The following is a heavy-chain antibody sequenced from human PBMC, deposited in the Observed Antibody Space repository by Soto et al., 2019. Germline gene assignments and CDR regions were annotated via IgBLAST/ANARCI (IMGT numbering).Heavy chain of an antibody. CDR2: IWYDGSNK. J-gene: IGHJ5*02. D-gene: IGHD3-16*02. CDR1: GFTFSSYG. Sequence: QVQLMESGGGLVQPGRSLRLSCATSGFTFSSYGMHWVRQAPGKGLEWVAVIWYDGSNKYYADSVKGRFTISRDNSKNTLYLQMNSLRAEDTAVYYCARKRRSSWFDPWGQGTLVTVSS. V-gene: IGHV3-33*01. CDR3: ARKRRSSWFDP.